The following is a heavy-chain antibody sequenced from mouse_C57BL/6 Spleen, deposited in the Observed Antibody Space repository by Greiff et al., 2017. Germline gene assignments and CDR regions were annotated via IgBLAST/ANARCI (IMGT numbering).Heavy chain of an antibody. CDR1: GYTFTEYT. CDR2: FYPGSGSI. CDR3: ARHEEDNYDYSYWYFDV. D-gene: IGHD2-4*01. V-gene: IGHV1-62-2*01. Sequence: QVQLKQSGAELVKPGASVKLSCKASGYTFTEYTIHWVKQRSGQGLEWIGWFYPGSGSIKYNEKFKDKATLTADKSSSTVYMELSRLTSEDSAVYFCARHEEDNYDYSYWYFDVWGTGTTVTVSS. J-gene: IGHJ1*03.